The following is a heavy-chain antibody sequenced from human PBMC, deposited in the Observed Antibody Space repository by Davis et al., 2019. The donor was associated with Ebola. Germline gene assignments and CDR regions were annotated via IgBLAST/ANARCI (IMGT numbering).Heavy chain of an antibody. D-gene: IGHD3-22*01. Sequence: SVKVSCKASGGTFSSYAISWVRQAPGQGLEWMGGIIPIFGTANYAQKFQGRVTMTTDTSTSTAYMELRSLRSDDTAVYYCARVVGGLYYDSSGHDVYFDYWGQGTLVTVSS. J-gene: IGHJ4*02. V-gene: IGHV1-69*05. CDR3: ARVVGGLYYDSSGHDVYFDY. CDR1: GGTFSSYA. CDR2: IIPIFGTA.